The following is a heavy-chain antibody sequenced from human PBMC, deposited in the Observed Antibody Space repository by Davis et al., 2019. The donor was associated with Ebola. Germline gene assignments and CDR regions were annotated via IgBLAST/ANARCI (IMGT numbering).Heavy chain of an antibody. J-gene: IGHJ4*02. CDR3: ARNSADYYERSGYYHPLYYLDY. Sequence: DSVKGRFSISRDNSKNTLYLQMNSLRVEDTAVYYCARNSADYYERSGYYHPLYYLDYWGRGTPVTVSS. V-gene: IGHV3-30*07. D-gene: IGHD3-22*01.